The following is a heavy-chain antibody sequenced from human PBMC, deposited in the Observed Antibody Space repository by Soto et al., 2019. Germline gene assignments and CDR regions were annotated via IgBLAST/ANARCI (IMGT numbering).Heavy chain of an antibody. V-gene: IGHV1-18*01. CDR2: ISAYNGNT. J-gene: IGHJ6*02. CDR1: GYTFTSYG. D-gene: IGHD4-4*01. Sequence: KVSCKASGYTFTSYGISWVRQAPGQGLEWMGWISAYNGNTNYAQKLQGRATMTTDTSTSTAYMELRSLRSDDTAVYYCARDGATVKDYYYGMDVWGQGTTVTVSS. CDR3: ARDGATVKDYYYGMDV.